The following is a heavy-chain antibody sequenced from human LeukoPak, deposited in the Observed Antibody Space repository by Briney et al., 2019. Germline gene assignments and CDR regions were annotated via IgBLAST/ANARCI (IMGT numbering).Heavy chain of an antibody. J-gene: IGHJ3*02. Sequence: GGSLRLSCAASGFTFSSYEMNWVRQAPGKGLELVSYISTSGSTIYYADSVKGRFTISRDNAKNSLYLQMNSLRAEDTAVYYCCNFWSGSFIWGQGTMVTVSS. D-gene: IGHD3-3*01. CDR2: ISTSGSTI. V-gene: IGHV3-48*03. CDR3: CNFWSGSFI. CDR1: GFTFSSYE.